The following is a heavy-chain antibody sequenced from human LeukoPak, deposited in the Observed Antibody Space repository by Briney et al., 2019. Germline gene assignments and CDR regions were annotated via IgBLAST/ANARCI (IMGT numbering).Heavy chain of an antibody. CDR3: ARVRVDSYGDQWEPQDGYYYYYMDV. Sequence: SETLSLTCTVSGGSISSHYWSWIRQPPGKGLEWIGYIYYSGSTNYNPSLKSRVTISVDTSKNQFSLKLSSVTAADTAVYYCARVRVDSYGDQWEPQDGYYYYYMDVWGKGTTVTVSS. J-gene: IGHJ6*03. CDR1: GGSISSHY. D-gene: IGHD5-18*01. CDR2: IYYSGST. V-gene: IGHV4-59*11.